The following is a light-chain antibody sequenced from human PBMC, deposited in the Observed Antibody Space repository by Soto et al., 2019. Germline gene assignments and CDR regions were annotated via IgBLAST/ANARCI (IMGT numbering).Light chain of an antibody. CDR2: WAS. CDR3: QQYYSTPPYT. CDR1: QSVLYTSNNRNY. Sequence: DIVMTQSPDSLAVSLGERATINCKSSQSVLYTSNNRNYLAWYQQKPGQPPKLLFYWASTREFGVPDRFSGSGSGTDFTLTISSLQAEDVAVYYCQQYYSTPPYTFGQGTKLEIK. J-gene: IGKJ2*01. V-gene: IGKV4-1*01.